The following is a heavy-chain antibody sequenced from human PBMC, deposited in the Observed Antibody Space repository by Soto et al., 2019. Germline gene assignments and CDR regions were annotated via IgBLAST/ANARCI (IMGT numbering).Heavy chain of an antibody. D-gene: IGHD3-10*01. J-gene: IGHJ4*02. CDR1: GYTLTSYA. CDR2: INAGNGNT. V-gene: IGHV1-3*01. CDR3: ARDRPYYYGSGSRFDY. Sequence: ASVKVSCKASGYTLTSYAMHWVRQAPGQRLEWMGWINAGNGNTKYSQKFQGRVTITRDTSASTAYMELSSLRSEDTAVYYCARDRPYYYGSGSRFDYWGQGTLVTVSS.